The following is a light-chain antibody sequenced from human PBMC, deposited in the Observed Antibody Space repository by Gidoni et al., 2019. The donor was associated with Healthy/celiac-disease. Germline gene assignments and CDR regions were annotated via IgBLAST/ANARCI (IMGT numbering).Light chain of an antibody. Sequence: EIVLTQSPATLSLSPGERATLSCRASQSVSSYLAWYQQKPGQAPRLLIYDASNRATGIPARFSGSGSGTDFTLTISSLEPEDSAVYYCQQRSNWPPSSGPGTKVDIK. CDR2: DAS. CDR1: QSVSSY. CDR3: QQRSNWPPS. J-gene: IGKJ3*01. V-gene: IGKV3-11*01.